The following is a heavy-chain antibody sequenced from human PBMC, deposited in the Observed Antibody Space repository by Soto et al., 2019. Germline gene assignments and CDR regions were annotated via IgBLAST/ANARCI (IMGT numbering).Heavy chain of an antibody. D-gene: IGHD1-26*01. CDR2: INQDGSEK. J-gene: IGHJ4*02. Sequence: EVQLVESGGGLVQPGESLRLSCAASGFTFSGYWMSWVRQAPGKGLEWVANINQDGSEKYYVDSVRGRFTISRDNAKNSLYLQMNSLRADDTSVYYCARDSSRRYRPPAYWGQGTLVTVSS. CDR3: ARDSSRRYRPPAY. V-gene: IGHV3-7*01. CDR1: GFTFSGYW.